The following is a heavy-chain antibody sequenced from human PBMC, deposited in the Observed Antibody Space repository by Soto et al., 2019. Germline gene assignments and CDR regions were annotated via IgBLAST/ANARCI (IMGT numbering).Heavy chain of an antibody. CDR3: AREESLGLDY. CDR1: GFTFSPYG. Sequence: QVQLVESGGGVVQPGRSLRLSCEASGFTFSPYGMHWVRQAPGKGLEWVAVISLDGRNKYNEDSVKGRFTTSRDNSKNTLYLQVNSLRAEDTAVYYCAREESLGLDYWGQGTLVTVSS. J-gene: IGHJ4*02. CDR2: ISLDGRNK. V-gene: IGHV3-30*03. D-gene: IGHD7-27*01.